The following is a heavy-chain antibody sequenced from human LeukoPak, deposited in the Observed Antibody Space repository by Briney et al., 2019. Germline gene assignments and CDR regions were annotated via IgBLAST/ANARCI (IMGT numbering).Heavy chain of an antibody. Sequence: ASVKVSCKASGYTFTSHAMHWVRQAPGQRLEWMGWINAGNGNTKYSQKFQGRVTITRDTSASTAYMELSSLRSEDTAVYYCARVAIVGYCSGGSCYSQRNDAFDIWGQGTMVTVSS. D-gene: IGHD2-15*01. CDR2: INAGNGNT. J-gene: IGHJ3*02. V-gene: IGHV1-3*01. CDR1: GYTFTSHA. CDR3: ARVAIVGYCSGGSCYSQRNDAFDI.